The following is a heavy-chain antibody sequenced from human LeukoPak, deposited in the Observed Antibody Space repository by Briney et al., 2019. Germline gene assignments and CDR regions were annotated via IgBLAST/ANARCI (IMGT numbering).Heavy chain of an antibody. CDR2: IYYSGST. J-gene: IGHJ3*02. CDR3: AKIKSVTYYYDSSGYYYPNDDAFDI. CDR1: GGSISSSSYY. D-gene: IGHD3-22*01. V-gene: IGHV4-39*01. Sequence: KPSETLSLTCTVSGGSISSSSYYGGWIRQPPGKGLEWIGSIYYSGSTYYNPSLKSRVTISVDTSKNQFSLKLSSVTAADTAVYYCAKIKSVTYYYDSSGYYYPNDDAFDIWGQGTMVTVSS.